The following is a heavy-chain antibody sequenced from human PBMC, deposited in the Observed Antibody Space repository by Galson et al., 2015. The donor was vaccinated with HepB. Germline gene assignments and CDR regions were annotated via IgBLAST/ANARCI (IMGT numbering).Heavy chain of an antibody. CDR3: ARDHSEPLTATDGMDV. J-gene: IGHJ6*02. Sequence: SLRLSCAASGFTFSNAWMNWVRQAPGKGLEWVSSISSSSSYIYYADSVKGRFTISRDNAKNSLYLQMNSLRAEDTAVYYCARDHSEPLTATDGMDVWGQGTTVTVSS. D-gene: IGHD1-14*01. CDR2: ISSSSSYI. V-gene: IGHV3-21*01. CDR1: GFTFSNAW.